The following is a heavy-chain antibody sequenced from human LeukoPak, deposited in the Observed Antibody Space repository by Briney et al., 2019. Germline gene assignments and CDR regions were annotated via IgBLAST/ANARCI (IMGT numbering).Heavy chain of an antibody. J-gene: IGHJ5*02. CDR1: GGTFSSYA. V-gene: IGHV1-69*05. CDR2: IIPIFGTA. CDR3: ARAFWNGYYLWWFDP. D-gene: IGHD3-3*01. Sequence: ASVKVSCKASGGTFSSYAISWVRQAPGQGLEWMGGIIPIFGTANYAQKFQGRVTITTDESTSTAYMELSSLRSEDTAVYYCARAFWNGYYLWWFDPWGQGTLVTVSS.